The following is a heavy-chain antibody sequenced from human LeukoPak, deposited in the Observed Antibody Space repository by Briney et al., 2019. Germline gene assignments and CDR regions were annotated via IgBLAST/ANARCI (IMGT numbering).Heavy chain of an antibody. J-gene: IGHJ6*02. Sequence: PGGSLRLSCAASGFTFSSYAMSWVRQAPGKGLEWVSAISGSGGSTYYADSVKGRFTISRDNSKNTLYLQMNSLRAEDTAVYYCAKLLCGYYYFGMDVWGQGTTVTVSS. V-gene: IGHV3-23*01. CDR1: GFTFSSYA. D-gene: IGHD3-10*02. CDR2: ISGSGGST. CDR3: AKLLCGYYYFGMDV.